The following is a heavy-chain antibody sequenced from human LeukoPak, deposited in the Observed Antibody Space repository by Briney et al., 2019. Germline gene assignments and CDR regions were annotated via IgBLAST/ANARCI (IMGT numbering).Heavy chain of an antibody. CDR2: IYYSGST. CDR3: ARDNAVVVAANGGY. D-gene: IGHD2-15*01. Sequence: GSISXXXYYXXWIXQXXXXXXEWXGSIYYSGSTYYNPSLKSRVTISVDTSKNQFSLKLSSVTAADTAVYYCARDNAVVVAANGGYWGQGTLVTVSS. V-gene: IGHV4-39*02. CDR1: GSISXXXYY. J-gene: IGHJ4*02.